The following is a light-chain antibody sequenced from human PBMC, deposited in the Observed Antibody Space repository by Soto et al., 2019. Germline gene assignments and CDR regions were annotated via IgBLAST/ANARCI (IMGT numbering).Light chain of an antibody. CDR1: QSVSSNY. V-gene: IGKV3-20*01. Sequence: DIVLTQSPGILSLSPGERATLSCRASQSVSSNYLAWYQQKPGQAPRLLIHGASTRATGVPDRFSGSGSGTDFTLTISRLEPEDFAVYHCQQYGSLSWTFGQGTKVEIK. CDR2: GAS. CDR3: QQYGSLSWT. J-gene: IGKJ1*01.